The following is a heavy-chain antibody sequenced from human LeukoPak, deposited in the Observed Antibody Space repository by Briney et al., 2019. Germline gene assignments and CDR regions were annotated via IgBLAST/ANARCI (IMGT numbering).Heavy chain of an antibody. CDR1: GGSISNYY. D-gene: IGHD3-10*01. V-gene: IGHV4-59*08. CDR3: ARHYGSGRPYFDY. Sequence: PSETLSLTCTVSGGSISNYYWSWIRQPPGKGLEWIGYIYYSGNTNYNPSLKSRVTISVDTSKNQFSLKLNSVTAADTAVYYCARHYGSGRPYFDYWGQGALVTVSS. J-gene: IGHJ4*02. CDR2: IYYSGNT.